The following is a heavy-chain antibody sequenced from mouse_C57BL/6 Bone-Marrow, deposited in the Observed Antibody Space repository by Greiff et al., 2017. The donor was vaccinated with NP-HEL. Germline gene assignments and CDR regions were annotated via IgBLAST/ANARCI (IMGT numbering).Heavy chain of an antibody. J-gene: IGHJ4*01. CDR3: AREGLRSAMDY. D-gene: IGHD2-4*01. Sequence: VQLQESGAELARPGASVKLSCKASGYTFTSYGISWVKQRTGQGLEWIGEIYPRSGNTYYNEKFKGKATLTADKSSSTAYMELRSLTSEDSAVYFCAREGLRSAMDYWGQGTSVTVSS. CDR1: GYTFTSYG. V-gene: IGHV1-81*01. CDR2: IYPRSGNT.